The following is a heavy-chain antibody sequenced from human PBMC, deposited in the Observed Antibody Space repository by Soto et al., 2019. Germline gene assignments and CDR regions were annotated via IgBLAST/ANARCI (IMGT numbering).Heavy chain of an antibody. Sequence: QVQLQESGPGLVKPSETLSLTCTVSGGYISSYYWSWIRQPPGKGLEWIRYIYYSGSTNYNPSLKSRVTIAVDTSKNQCSLKLSSVTAADTAVYYVARHGYSGYANWCQGTMVTVSS. D-gene: IGHD5-12*01. J-gene: IGHJ4*02. CDR2: IYYSGST. CDR1: GGYISSYY. V-gene: IGHV4-59*08. CDR3: ARHGYSGYAN.